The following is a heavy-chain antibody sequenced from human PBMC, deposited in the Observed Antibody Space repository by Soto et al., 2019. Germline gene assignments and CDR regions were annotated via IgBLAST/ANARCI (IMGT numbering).Heavy chain of an antibody. CDR1: GGSLSGYY. CDR2: ISHRGST. J-gene: IGHJ6*03. V-gene: IGHV4-34*01. Sequence: PSETLSLTCTVYGGSLSGYYWGWIRQPPGKGLEWIGEISHRGSTNYNPSLKSRVTISVDTSKNQFSLTLSSVTAADAAVYYCARDTNRYTVSPRNYMDVWGKGTTVTVSS. D-gene: IGHD2-2*02. CDR3: ARDTNRYTVSPRNYMDV.